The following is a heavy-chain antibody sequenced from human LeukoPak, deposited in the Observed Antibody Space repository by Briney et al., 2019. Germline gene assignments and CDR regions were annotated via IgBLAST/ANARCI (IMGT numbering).Heavy chain of an antibody. Sequence: PSETLSLTCTVSGGSISSSSYYWGWIRQPPGKGLEWIGSIYYSGSTYYSPSLKSRVTISVDTSKNQFSLKLSSVTAADTAVYYCARHSRYGDEPFQHWGQGTLVTVSS. D-gene: IGHD4-17*01. CDR2: IYYSGST. CDR3: ARHSRYGDEPFQH. J-gene: IGHJ1*01. V-gene: IGHV4-39*01. CDR1: GGSISSSSYY.